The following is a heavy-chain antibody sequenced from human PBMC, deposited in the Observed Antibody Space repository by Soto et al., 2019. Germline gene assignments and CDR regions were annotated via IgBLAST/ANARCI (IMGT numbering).Heavy chain of an antibody. CDR2: FYHSGST. V-gene: IGHV4-38-2*01. CDR1: GYSISNASY. D-gene: IGHD3-3*01. J-gene: IGHJ5*02. CDR3: VKGEDFEFRSGYYRPQNWFDP. Sequence: SETLSLTCAVSGYSISNASYCSWWRQPPGKGLEWIATFYHSGSTYYRPSLRSRVTISVETSRNKFSLTLNTVTAADTAVYYCVKGEDFEFRSGYYRPQNWFDPWGQGTLVTVSS.